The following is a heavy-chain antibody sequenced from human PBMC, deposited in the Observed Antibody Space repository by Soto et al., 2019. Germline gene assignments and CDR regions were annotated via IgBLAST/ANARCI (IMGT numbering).Heavy chain of an antibody. CDR3: ARASRSSPPPEY. D-gene: IGHD6-13*01. CDR1: GGSFSGYY. J-gene: IGHJ4*02. Sequence: QVQLQQWGAGLLKPSETLSLTCAVYGGSFSGYYWSWIRQPPGKGLEWIGEINHSGSTNYNPSLKSRVPITGDTAKNPFSPKPSPVTAADTAVYFLARASRSSPPPEYWGQGTLVTVSS. CDR2: INHSGST. V-gene: IGHV4-34*01.